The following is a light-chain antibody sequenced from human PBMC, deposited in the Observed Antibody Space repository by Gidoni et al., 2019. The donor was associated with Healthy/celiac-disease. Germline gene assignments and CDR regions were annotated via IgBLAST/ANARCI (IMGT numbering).Light chain of an antibody. Sequence: DIQMTQSPSSLSASVGDRVTITCRASQSISSYLNWYQQKPGKAPKLLIYAASSLQSGVPSRFSGSGSGTDFTLTISSLQPEDFATYYCQQSYSNGPTFXXXTKLEIK. J-gene: IGKJ2*01. CDR2: AAS. CDR1: QSISSY. CDR3: QQSYSNGPT. V-gene: IGKV1-39*01.